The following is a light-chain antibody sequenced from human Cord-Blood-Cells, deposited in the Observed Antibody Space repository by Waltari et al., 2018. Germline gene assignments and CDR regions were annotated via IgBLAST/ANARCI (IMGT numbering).Light chain of an antibody. J-gene: IGKJ4*01. CDR2: DAS. CDR3: QQRSNWLT. Sequence: EIVLTQSPATLSLSPGERATLSRRASQSVSSYLAWYQQKPGQAPRLRIYDASNRATGIPARFSGSGSGTDFTLTISSLEPEDFAVYYCQQRSNWLTFGGGTKVEIK. V-gene: IGKV3-11*01. CDR1: QSVSSY.